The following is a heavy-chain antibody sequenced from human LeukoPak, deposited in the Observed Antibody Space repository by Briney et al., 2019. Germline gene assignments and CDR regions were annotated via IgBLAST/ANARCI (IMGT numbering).Heavy chain of an antibody. Sequence: GGSLRLSCAASGFTFSSYGMHWVRQAPGKGLEWVAFIRYDGSNKYYADSVKGRFTISRDNSKNTLYLQMNSLRAEDTAVYYCVLRSSWNYYMDVWGKGTTVAVSS. D-gene: IGHD6-13*01. CDR2: IRYDGSNK. V-gene: IGHV3-30*02. CDR1: GFTFSSYG. CDR3: VLRSSWNYYMDV. J-gene: IGHJ6*03.